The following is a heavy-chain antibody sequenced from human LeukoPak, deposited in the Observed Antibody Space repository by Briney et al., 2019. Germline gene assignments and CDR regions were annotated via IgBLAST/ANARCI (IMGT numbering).Heavy chain of an antibody. CDR2: INPSGGST. D-gene: IGHD6-25*01. J-gene: IGHJ6*02. Sequence: GASVKVSCKASGYTFTSYYMHWVRQAPGQGLERMGIINPSGGSTSYAQKFQGRVTMTRDTSTSTVYMELSSLRSEDTAVYYCARAPVAARRDYYYGMDVWGQGTTVTVSS. CDR3: ARAPVAARRDYYYGMDV. V-gene: IGHV1-46*01. CDR1: GYTFTSYY.